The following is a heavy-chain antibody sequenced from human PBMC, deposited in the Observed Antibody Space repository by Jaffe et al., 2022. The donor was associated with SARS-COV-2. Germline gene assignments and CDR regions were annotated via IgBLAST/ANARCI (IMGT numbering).Heavy chain of an antibody. V-gene: IGHV4-39*01. Sequence: QLQLQESGPGLVKPSETLSLTCTVSGGSISSSSYYWGWIRQPPGKGLEWIGSIYYSGSTYYNPSLKSRVTISVDTSKNQFSLKLSSVTAADTAVYYCASFYDFWSGYYNRDLPDYWGQGTLVTVSS. D-gene: IGHD3-3*01. J-gene: IGHJ4*02. CDR2: IYYSGST. CDR1: GGSISSSSYY. CDR3: ASFYDFWSGYYNRDLPDY.